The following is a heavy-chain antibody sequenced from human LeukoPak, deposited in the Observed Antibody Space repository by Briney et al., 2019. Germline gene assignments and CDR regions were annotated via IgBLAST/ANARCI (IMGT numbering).Heavy chain of an antibody. CDR1: GGSISSYY. D-gene: IGHD2-2*02. CDR2: IYYSGST. J-gene: IGHJ4*02. CDR3: ARAGDIVVVPAAIPFDY. Sequence: SETLSLTCTVSGGSISSYYWSWIRQPPGKGLEWIGSIYYSGSTYYNPSLKSRVTISVDTSKNQFSLKLSSVTAADTAVYYCARAGDIVVVPAAIPFDYWGQGTLVTVSS. V-gene: IGHV4-59*12.